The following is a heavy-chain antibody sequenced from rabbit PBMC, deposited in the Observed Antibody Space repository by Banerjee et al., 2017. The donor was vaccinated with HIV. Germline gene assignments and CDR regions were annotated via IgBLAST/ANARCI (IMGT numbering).Heavy chain of an antibody. V-gene: IGHV1S21*01. J-gene: IGHJ4*01. CDR1: GFDFSSYY. CDR2: INTGGST. D-gene: IGHD4-1*01. CDR3: IRDSHAWGADL. Sequence: EQLVESGGGLVQPGGSLTLSCKAAGFDFSSYYMSWVRQAPGKGLEWIGIINTGGSTYYASWAKGRFTISKTSTTVDLKMTSLTAADTATYFCIRDSHAWGADLWGPGTLVTVS.